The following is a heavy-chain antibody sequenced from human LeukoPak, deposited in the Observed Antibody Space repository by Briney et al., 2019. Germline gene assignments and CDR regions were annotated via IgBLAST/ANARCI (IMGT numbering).Heavy chain of an antibody. V-gene: IGHV3-30*18. CDR3: AKSERYYYDSGATYYEYFHH. Sequence: GGPLRLSCAASGFPFGTYGMHWVRQAPGKGLEWVAVISYDGRNEYYADSMKGRFTISRDNFKNTLYLEMNSLRAEDMAVYYCAKSERYYYDSGATYYEYFHHWGQGTLVTVSS. D-gene: IGHD3-22*01. J-gene: IGHJ1*01. CDR2: ISYDGRNE. CDR1: GFPFGTYG.